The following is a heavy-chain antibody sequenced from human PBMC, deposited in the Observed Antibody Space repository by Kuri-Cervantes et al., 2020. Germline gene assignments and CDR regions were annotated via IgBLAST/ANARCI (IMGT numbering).Heavy chain of an antibody. CDR2: INHSGST. V-gene: IGHV4-4*02. CDR1: GGSISGSNW. J-gene: IGHJ4*02. CDR3: ARGGEMLYFDY. D-gene: IGHD3-10*01. Sequence: SETLSLTCAVSGGSISGSNWWSWVRQPPGKGLEWIGEINHSGSTYYNPSLKSRATISVDPSKNQFFLKLSSVTAADTAVYFCARGGEMLYFDYWGQGTLVTVSS.